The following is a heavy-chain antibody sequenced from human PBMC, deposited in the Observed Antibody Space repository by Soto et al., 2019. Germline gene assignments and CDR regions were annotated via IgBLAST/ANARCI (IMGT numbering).Heavy chain of an antibody. J-gene: IGHJ6*02. CDR3: AKFHGPDLLYYYGMDV. CDR1: GFTFNNYA. Sequence: GGSLRLSCAASGFTFNNYAMNWVRRSPGKGLAWVSTISGYISGSVSSTYYTDSVKGRFTISRDNSKNTLYLQMNSLRAEDTAVYYCAKFHGPDLLYYYGMDVWGQGTTVTVSS. V-gene: IGHV3-23*01. CDR2: ISGYISGSVSST.